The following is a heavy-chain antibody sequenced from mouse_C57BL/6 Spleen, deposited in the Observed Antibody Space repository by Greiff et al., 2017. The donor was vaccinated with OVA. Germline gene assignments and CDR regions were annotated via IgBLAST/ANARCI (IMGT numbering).Heavy chain of an antibody. J-gene: IGHJ3*01. CDR1: GYTFTSYW. Sequence: QVQLQQPGAELVMPGASVKLSCKASGYTFTSYWMHWVKQRPGQGLEWIGEIDPSDSYTNYNQKFKGKSTLTVDKSSSTAYMQLSSLTSEDSAVYYCARGLRLFAYWGQGTLVTVSA. D-gene: IGHD2-2*01. CDR2: IDPSDSYT. V-gene: IGHV1-69*01. CDR3: ARGLRLFAY.